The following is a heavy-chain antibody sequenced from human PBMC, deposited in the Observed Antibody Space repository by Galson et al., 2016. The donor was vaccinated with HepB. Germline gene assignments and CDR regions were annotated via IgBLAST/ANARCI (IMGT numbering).Heavy chain of an antibody. D-gene: IGHD5-12*01. CDR3: AKHSGYDRNYFHY. Sequence: SLRLSCAASGFTFSSYAVSWVRQGPGMGLEWVSGIVGGGGTTYYADSAKGRFTTSRDNSKNTVFLQMNSLKAEDTAIYYCAKHSGYDRNYFHYWGQGALVTVSS. V-gene: IGHV3-23*01. CDR1: GFTFSSYA. CDR2: IVGGGGTT. J-gene: IGHJ4*02.